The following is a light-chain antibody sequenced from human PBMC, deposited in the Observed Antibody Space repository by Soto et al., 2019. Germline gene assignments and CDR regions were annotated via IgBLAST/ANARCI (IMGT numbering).Light chain of an antibody. CDR1: SRVVGSYNL. J-gene: IGLJ1*01. V-gene: IGLV2-23*02. CDR2: EVS. Sequence: QSVLTQPASLSGFPWKSDTSSCTGNSRVVGSYNLVSWYQQHPGKAPKLMIYEVSKRPSGVSNRFSGSKSGNTASLTISGLQAEDEADYYCCSYAGSSTYVFGTGTKVTVL. CDR3: CSYAGSSTYV.